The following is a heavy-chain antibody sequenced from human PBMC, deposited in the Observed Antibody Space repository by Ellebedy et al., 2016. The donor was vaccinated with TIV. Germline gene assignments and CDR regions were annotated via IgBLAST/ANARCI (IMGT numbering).Heavy chain of an antibody. J-gene: IGHJ4*01. D-gene: IGHD6-19*01. Sequence: MPSETLSLTCTVSGGSMTTNESYWGWIRQPPGKGLEWIGSIHFGGATYYNPSLGSRITISIDTSENQFFLRLASVTAADTALYYCASHRGVYSGWTFDYWGLGTLVTVSS. CDR1: GGSMTTNESY. CDR2: IHFGGAT. CDR3: ASHRGVYSGWTFDY. V-gene: IGHV4-39*07.